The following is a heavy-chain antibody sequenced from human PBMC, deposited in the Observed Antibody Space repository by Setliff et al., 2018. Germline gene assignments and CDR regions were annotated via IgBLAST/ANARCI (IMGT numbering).Heavy chain of an antibody. CDR2: INLNTGNI. CDR3: VRGQGPRTVVAIPFDH. CDR1: GFSFTDYL. Sequence: ASVKVSCKASGFSFTDYLMNWMRQAPEQGLEWMGRINLNTGNIFYAQEFQGRVTLTRDTSTSTAYMELTGLRYDDTALYYCVRGQGPRTVVAIPFDHWGQGTLVTVSS. J-gene: IGHJ4*02. V-gene: IGHV1-2*02. D-gene: IGHD3-22*01.